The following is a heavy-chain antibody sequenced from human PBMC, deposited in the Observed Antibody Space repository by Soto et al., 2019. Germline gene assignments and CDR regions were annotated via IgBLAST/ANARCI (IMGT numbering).Heavy chain of an antibody. Sequence: PGGSLRLICTASGFTFSNYAMSWVRQAPGKGLEWVSSISGGVGSTNYADSVKGRFTISRDNSKNTLYLQMNSLRAEDTALYYCAKKDGTDGYYDAFDICGGGTMVT. CDR1: GFTFSNYA. V-gene: IGHV3-23*01. J-gene: IGHJ3*02. D-gene: IGHD3-22*01. CDR2: ISGGVGST. CDR3: AKKDGTDGYYDAFDI.